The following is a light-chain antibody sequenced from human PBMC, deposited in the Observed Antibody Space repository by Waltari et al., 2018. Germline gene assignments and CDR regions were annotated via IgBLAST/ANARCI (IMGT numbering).Light chain of an antibody. Sequence: QSALTQPASVSGSPGQSITISCTGTSSDVGSYDYVSWYQTTPGKFPKLLIYDVTYRPSGISNRFSGSKSGITAFLTIAGLQAEDEADYYCSSHTSSRTRVFGGGTELTVL. CDR1: SSDVGSYDY. CDR3: SSHTSSRTRV. V-gene: IGLV2-14*03. J-gene: IGLJ3*02. CDR2: DVT.